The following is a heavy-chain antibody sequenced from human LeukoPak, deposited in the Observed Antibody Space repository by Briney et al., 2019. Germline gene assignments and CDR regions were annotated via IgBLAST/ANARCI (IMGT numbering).Heavy chain of an antibody. Sequence: GGPVRLSCAASGFTFSNYGMHWARQTPGKGLEWVGTIWYDGVNKYYADAVKGRFTISRDNSKNTLYLQMNSLRAEDTAVYYCARDRRVYFDYWGQGTLVTVTS. J-gene: IGHJ4*02. CDR1: GFTFSNYG. CDR2: IWYDGVNK. D-gene: IGHD6-13*01. V-gene: IGHV3-33*01. CDR3: ARDRRVYFDY.